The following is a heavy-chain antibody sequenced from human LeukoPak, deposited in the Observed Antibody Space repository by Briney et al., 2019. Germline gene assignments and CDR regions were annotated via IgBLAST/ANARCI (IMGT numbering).Heavy chain of an antibody. Sequence: SETLSLTCTVSGGSISSSSYYWGWIRQPPGKGLEWIGSIYYSGSTYYNPSLKSRVTISVDTSKNQFSLKLSSVTAADTAVYYCARRLELRYFDWLGAFDIWGQGTMVTVSS. J-gene: IGHJ3*02. V-gene: IGHV4-39*07. CDR2: IYYSGST. CDR3: ARRLELRYFDWLGAFDI. CDR1: GGSISSSSYY. D-gene: IGHD3-9*01.